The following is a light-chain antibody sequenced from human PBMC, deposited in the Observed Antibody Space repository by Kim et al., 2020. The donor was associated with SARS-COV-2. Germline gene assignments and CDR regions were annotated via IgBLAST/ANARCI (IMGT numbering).Light chain of an antibody. CDR2: AAS. J-gene: IGKJ1*01. CDR3: QQYYSYPRT. Sequence: ASTGDRVTSTCRASQGISSYLAWYQQKPGKAPKLLIYAASTLQSGVPSRFSGSGSGTDFTLTISCLQSEDVATYYCQQYYSYPRTFGQGTKVDIK. CDR1: QGISSY. V-gene: IGKV1-8*01.